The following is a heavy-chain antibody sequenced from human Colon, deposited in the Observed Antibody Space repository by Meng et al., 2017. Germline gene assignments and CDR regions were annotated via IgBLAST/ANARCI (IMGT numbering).Heavy chain of an antibody. CDR2: IKSKADGGTA. J-gene: IGHJ4*02. V-gene: IGHV3-15*02. D-gene: IGHD5-18*01. Sequence: VQLVESGGALVKPGGSLRLSCAASGFTFSNAWMSWVRQAPGKGLEWVGRIKSKADGGTADYAAPVNGRFSISRDDSKNTLYLQMNSLKTEDTAVYYCGGNNHGYDYWGQGTLVTVSS. CDR1: GFTFSNAW. CDR3: GGNNHGYDY.